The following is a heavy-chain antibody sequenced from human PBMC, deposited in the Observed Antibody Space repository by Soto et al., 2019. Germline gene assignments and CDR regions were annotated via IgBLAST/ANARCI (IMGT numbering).Heavy chain of an antibody. Sequence: ASVKVSCKASGYTFTSYGISWVRQAPGQGLEWMGWISAYNGNTIYAQKFQGRVTMTEDTSTDTAYMELSSLRSEDTAVYYCATGYSYGYPYYYGMDVWGQGTTVTVSS. V-gene: IGHV1-18*01. J-gene: IGHJ6*02. CDR1: GYTFTSYG. CDR2: ISAYNGNT. CDR3: ATGYSYGYPYYYGMDV. D-gene: IGHD5-18*01.